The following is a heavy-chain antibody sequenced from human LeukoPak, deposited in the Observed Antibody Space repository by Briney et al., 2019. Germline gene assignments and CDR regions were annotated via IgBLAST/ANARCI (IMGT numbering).Heavy chain of an antibody. Sequence: GGSLRLSCAASGFTFSSYAMSWVRQAPGKGLEWVSAISGSGGSTYYADSVKGRFTISRDNPKNTLYLQMNSLRAEDTAVYYCAKDMSSWYYFDYWGQGTLVTVSS. V-gene: IGHV3-23*01. CDR1: GFTFSSYA. CDR3: AKDMSSWYYFDY. J-gene: IGHJ4*02. D-gene: IGHD6-13*01. CDR2: ISGSGGST.